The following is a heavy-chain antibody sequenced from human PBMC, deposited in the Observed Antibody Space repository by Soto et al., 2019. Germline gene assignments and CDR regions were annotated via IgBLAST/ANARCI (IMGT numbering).Heavy chain of an antibody. CDR3: ARDLCSGGTCYSAY. CDR2: ISGSGDNT. J-gene: IGHJ4*02. V-gene: IGHV3-23*01. D-gene: IGHD2-15*01. CDR1: GFTFSNYV. Sequence: GGSLRLSCAASGFTFSNYVMSWVRQAPGKGLEWVSSISGSGDNTYYADSVKGRFTISRDNSKNTLFLQMNSLRAEDTAVYYCARDLCSGGTCYSAYWGQGTLVTVSS.